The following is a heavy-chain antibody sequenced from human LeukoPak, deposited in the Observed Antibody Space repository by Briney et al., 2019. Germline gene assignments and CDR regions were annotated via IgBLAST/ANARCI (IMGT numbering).Heavy chain of an antibody. Sequence: GGSLRLSCAASGFTFSSYWMSWVRQAPGKGLEWVANIKQDGSEKYYVDSVKSRFTISRDNAKNSLYLQMNSLRAEDTAVYYCARDRGWELLSWAAFDIWGQGTMVTVSS. D-gene: IGHD1-26*01. CDR3: ARDRGWELLSWAAFDI. CDR1: GFTFSSYW. CDR2: IKQDGSEK. V-gene: IGHV3-7*01. J-gene: IGHJ3*02.